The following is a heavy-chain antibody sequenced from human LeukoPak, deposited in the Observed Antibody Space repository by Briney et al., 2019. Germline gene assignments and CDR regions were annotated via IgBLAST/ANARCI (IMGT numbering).Heavy chain of an antibody. D-gene: IGHD5-18*01. V-gene: IGHV3-33*03. CDR2: IWSDGTEK. CDR3: ARVSMGYSYGYWYYYYYMDV. J-gene: IGHJ6*03. CDR1: GFTFSHYG. Sequence: QTGGSLRLSCATSGFTFSHYGMHWVRQAPGKGLEWVAVIWSDGTEKYYGDSVKGRFTISRDNAKNSLYLQMNSLRAEDTAVYYCARVSMGYSYGYWYYYYYMDVWGKGTTVTVSS.